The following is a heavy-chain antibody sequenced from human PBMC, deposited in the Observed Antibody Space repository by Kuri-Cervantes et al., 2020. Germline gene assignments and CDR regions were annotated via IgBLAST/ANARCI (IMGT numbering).Heavy chain of an antibody. Sequence: KVSCKASGYSFTSYWIGWVRQMPGTGLEWMGIIYPGDSDTRYSPSFQGQVTISADKSISTAYLQWSSLKASDTAMYYCARQDAGDHDAFDIWGQGTVVTVSS. J-gene: IGHJ3*02. CDR3: ARQDAGDHDAFDI. D-gene: IGHD2-21*02. CDR2: IYPGDSDT. V-gene: IGHV5-51*01. CDR1: GYSFTSYW.